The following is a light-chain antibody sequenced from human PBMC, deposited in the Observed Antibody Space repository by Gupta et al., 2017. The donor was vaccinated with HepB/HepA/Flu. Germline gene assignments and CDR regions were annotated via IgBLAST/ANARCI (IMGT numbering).Light chain of an antibody. V-gene: IGLV1-47*01. CDR3: AAWDDSLSGWV. CDR2: RHN. J-gene: IGLJ3*02. Sequence: QSVLSQPPSMSGTPGQRVTISCSGGSSNIGSNYVSWYQQFPGTAPRLLICRHNQRPSGVPDRFSGSKSGTSASLAISGLRSGDEADDDGAAWDDSLSGWVFGGGTKLTVL. CDR1: SSNIGSNY.